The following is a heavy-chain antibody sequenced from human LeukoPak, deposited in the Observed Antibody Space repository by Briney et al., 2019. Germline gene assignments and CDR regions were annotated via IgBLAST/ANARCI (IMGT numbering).Heavy chain of an antibody. CDR2: IHTSGST. D-gene: IGHD1-26*01. Sequence: SETLSLTCTVSGGSISSNYWSWIRQPAGQGLEWIGRIHTSGSTNYNPSLKSRVTISVDTSKNQFSLKLSSVTAADTAVYYCAREPGSLGYYYYYYMDVWGKGTTVTVSS. J-gene: IGHJ6*03. CDR1: GGSISSNY. V-gene: IGHV4-4*07. CDR3: AREPGSLGYYYYYYMDV.